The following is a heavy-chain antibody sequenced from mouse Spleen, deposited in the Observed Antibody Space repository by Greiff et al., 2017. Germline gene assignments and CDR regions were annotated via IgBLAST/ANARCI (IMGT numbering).Heavy chain of an antibody. D-gene: IGHD2-14*01. V-gene: IGHV5-9*04. CDR3: ARHATYYRYDDDQAWFAY. J-gene: IGHJ3*01. Sequence: EVKVIESGGGLVKLGGSLKLSCAASGFTFSSYAMSWVRQTPEKRLEWVATISSGGGNTYYPDSVKGRFTISRDNAKNTLYLQMSSLKSEDTAMYYCARHATYYRYDDDQAWFAYWGQGTLVTVSA. CDR2: ISSGGGNT. CDR1: GFTFSSYA.